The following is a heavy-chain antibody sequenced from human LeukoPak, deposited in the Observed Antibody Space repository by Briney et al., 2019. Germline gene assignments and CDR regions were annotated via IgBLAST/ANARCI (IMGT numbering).Heavy chain of an antibody. CDR3: AKDGRATKRHVPGC. J-gene: IGHJ4*02. D-gene: IGHD3-9*01. Sequence: TGGSLRLSCAASGFTFSRYWMSWVRQAPGKGLEWVANIKQDGNEKYYADSVKGRFTISRDNAKNTLYLQMNSLRAEDTAVYYCAKDGRATKRHVPGCWGQGTRVTVSS. V-gene: IGHV3-7*03. CDR1: GFTFSRYW. CDR2: IKQDGNEK.